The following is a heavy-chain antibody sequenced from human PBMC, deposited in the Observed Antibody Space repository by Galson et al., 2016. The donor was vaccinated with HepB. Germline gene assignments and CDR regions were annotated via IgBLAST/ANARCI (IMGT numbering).Heavy chain of an antibody. V-gene: IGHV5-51*01. CDR3: ARQGDSGWSPLDS. CDR1: GYSFTNYW. Sequence: QSGAEVKKPGESLKISCKTFGYSFTNYWIGWVRQMPGKGLEWMGIIYPGDSDTRYSPSFQGQVTISADRSISTAYLQWSSLKASDTAMYYRARQGDSGWSPLDSWGQGTLVTVSS. D-gene: IGHD6-19*01. CDR2: IYPGDSDT. J-gene: IGHJ4*02.